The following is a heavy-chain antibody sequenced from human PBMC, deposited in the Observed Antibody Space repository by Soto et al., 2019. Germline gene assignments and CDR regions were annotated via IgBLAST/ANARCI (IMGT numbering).Heavy chain of an antibody. V-gene: IGHV2-70*13. CDR3: ARMRGSYISPLDL. D-gene: IGHD5-18*01. CDR2: IDWDGDK. J-gene: IGHJ4*02. Sequence: SGPTLVNPAQTLTLTCTVSGFSLNANGMCLTWIRQPPGRALEWLATIDWDGDKYYTSSLATRLTISKDTSKNQVALTMTNMQPVDTGTYFCARMRGSYISPLDLWGQGALVTVSS. CDR1: GFSLNANGMC.